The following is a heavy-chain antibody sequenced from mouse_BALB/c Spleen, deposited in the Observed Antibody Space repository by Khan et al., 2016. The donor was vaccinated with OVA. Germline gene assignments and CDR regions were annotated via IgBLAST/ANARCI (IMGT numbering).Heavy chain of an antibody. V-gene: IGHV3-2*02. CDR3: ARKNYYGYALDY. J-gene: IGHJ4*01. CDR2: ISYSCCT. D-gene: IGHD1-1*01. CDR1: GYSITTYYV. Sequence: EVQLVESGPGLVKPSQSLSLTCTASGYSITTYYVWYLIRQSPGNILEVMGYISYSCCTCYNPSFKSRFTISRDTSKNQFFLQLNSVTTEDTATYYCARKNYYGYALDYWGQGTLVTVSS.